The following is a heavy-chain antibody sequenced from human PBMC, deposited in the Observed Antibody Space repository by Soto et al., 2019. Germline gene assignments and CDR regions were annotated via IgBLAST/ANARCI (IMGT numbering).Heavy chain of an antibody. V-gene: IGHV1-18*01. CDR1: GYTFTSCG. CDR2: ISAYNGNT. J-gene: IGHJ4*02. Sequence: GASVKVSCKASGYTFTSCGISWVRQAPGQGLEWMGWISAYNGNTNYAQKLQGRVTMTTDTSTSTAYMELRSLRSDDTAVYYCARENRDYDILTGYHSPYYFDYWGQGTLVTVSS. CDR3: ARENRDYDILTGYHSPYYFDY. D-gene: IGHD3-9*01.